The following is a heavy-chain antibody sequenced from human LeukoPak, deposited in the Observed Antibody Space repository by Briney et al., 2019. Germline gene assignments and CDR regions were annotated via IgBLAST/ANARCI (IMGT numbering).Heavy chain of an antibody. V-gene: IGHV3-23*01. Sequence: GGSLRLSCAASGFIFNDYAMSWVRQAHGKGLEWVSGISGSGGSTFYADSVKGRFTISRDNSKNTLYLQMDSLRAEDTAVYHCARDSGSYLQPTDYWGQGTLVTVSS. CDR3: ARDSGSYLQPTDY. J-gene: IGHJ4*02. CDR2: ISGSGGST. CDR1: GFIFNDYA. D-gene: IGHD1-26*01.